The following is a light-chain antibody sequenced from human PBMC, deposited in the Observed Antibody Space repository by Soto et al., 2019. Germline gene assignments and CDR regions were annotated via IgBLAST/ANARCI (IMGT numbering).Light chain of an antibody. CDR3: QKYNSGLET. CDR2: DAS. CDR1: PGISNT. V-gene: IGKV1-27*01. J-gene: IGKJ3*01. Sequence: DIQMTQSPSSLSAFDGDRVTISCRASPGISNTVAWYQQKPGKVPKVLIYDASTLQSGVPSRFSGSGSGTDFTLTISSLQPEDVAIYYCQKYNSGLETFGPGTKVDIK.